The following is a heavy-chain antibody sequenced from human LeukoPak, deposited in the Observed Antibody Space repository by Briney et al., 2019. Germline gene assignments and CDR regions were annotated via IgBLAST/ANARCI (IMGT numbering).Heavy chain of an antibody. Sequence: SETLSLTCTVSGGPISSYYWSWIRQPPGKGLEWMGYIYYSGSTNYNPSLKSRRNISVDTSKNQFPLKLSSVTAADTGVYYCARVPRRQLEYFFDHWGQGTLVTVSS. J-gene: IGHJ4*02. V-gene: IGHV4-59*12. D-gene: IGHD6-13*01. CDR1: GGPISSYY. CDR2: IYYSGST. CDR3: ARVPRRQLEYFFDH.